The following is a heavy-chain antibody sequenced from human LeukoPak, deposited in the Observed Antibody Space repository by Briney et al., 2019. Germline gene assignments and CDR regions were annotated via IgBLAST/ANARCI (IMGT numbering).Heavy chain of an antibody. V-gene: IGHV3-21*01. D-gene: IGHD3-10*02. CDR1: GFTFSNYD. CDR3: PRGSGMLGLIQAY. Sequence: PGGSLRLSCVGSGFTFSNYDMNWVRQAPGKGLEWVSSISSSSASIYYADSVKGRFTISRDNAKNSLYLQMNSLRAEDSAVYYCPRGSGMLGLIQAYWGQGTLVTVSS. J-gene: IGHJ4*02. CDR2: ISSSSASI.